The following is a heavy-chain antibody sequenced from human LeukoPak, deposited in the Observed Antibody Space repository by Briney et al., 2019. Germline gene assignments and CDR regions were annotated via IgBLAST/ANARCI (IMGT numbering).Heavy chain of an antibody. CDR3: ARRSGYYYGSGRYGPFDY. Sequence: SETLSLTCAVYGGSFSGYYWSWIRQPPGKGLEWIGEINHSGSTNYNPSLKSRVTISVDTSKNQFSLKLSSVTAADTAVYYCARRSGYYYGSGRYGPFDYWGQGTLVTVSS. CDR2: INHSGST. V-gene: IGHV4-34*01. J-gene: IGHJ4*02. D-gene: IGHD3-10*01. CDR1: GGSFSGYY.